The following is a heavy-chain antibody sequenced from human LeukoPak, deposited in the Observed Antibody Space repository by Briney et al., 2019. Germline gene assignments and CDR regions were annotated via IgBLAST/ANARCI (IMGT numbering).Heavy chain of an antibody. J-gene: IGHJ4*02. CDR3: ATYYCSTTSCYPYFFDY. V-gene: IGHV1-18*04. CDR1: GYTFSSYY. CDR2: INPDNGNT. D-gene: IGHD2-2*01. Sequence: ASVKVSCKASGYTFSSYYMHWVRQAPGQGLEWMGWINPDNGNTKYAQKFQGRVTMTTDTSTSTAHMELRSLRSDDTAVYYYATYYCSTTSCYPYFFDYWGQGTLVTVSS.